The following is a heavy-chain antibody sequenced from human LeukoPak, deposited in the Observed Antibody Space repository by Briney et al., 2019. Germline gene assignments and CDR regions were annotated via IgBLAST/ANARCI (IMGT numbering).Heavy chain of an antibody. D-gene: IGHD2-21*02. CDR2: ISYDGSTK. V-gene: IGHV3-30*18. CDR3: AKAGHCGGDCYSIMDY. J-gene: IGHJ4*02. CDR1: GFTFSSYG. Sequence: GRSLRLSCAASGFTFSSYGMYWVRQAPGKGLEWVAVISYDGSTKYYPDSVNGRFTISRDNSKNTLYLQMNSLRAEDTAVYYCAKAGHCGGDCYSIMDYWGQGTLVTVSS.